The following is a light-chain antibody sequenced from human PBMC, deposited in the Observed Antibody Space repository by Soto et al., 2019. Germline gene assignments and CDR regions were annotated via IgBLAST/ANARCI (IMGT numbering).Light chain of an antibody. Sequence: QAVLTQPPSASGTPGQRVTISCTGTSSDVGGYNYVSWYQQHPGTAPELMIYEVSNPPSGVSNRFSGSKSGHTASLTISGLQSEDEADYFCTSYTSSSTPHVFGTGTKLTVL. CDR1: SSDVGGYNY. J-gene: IGLJ1*01. CDR3: TSYTSSSTPHV. CDR2: EVS. V-gene: IGLV2-14*01.